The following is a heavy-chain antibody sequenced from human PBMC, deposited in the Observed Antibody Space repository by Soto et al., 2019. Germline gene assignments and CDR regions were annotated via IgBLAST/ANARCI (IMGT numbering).Heavy chain of an antibody. CDR2: ITSSSTYI. V-gene: IGHV3-21*01. Sequence: GGSLRLSCGASGFTFRTYSMTWVRQAPGKGLEWASHITSSSTYIYYADSVKGRFTISRDDAKNSLYLQMNSLRAEDTAVYYCARDLGVRATVTLDYWGQGTLVTVSS. D-gene: IGHD4-17*01. CDR3: ARDLGVRATVTLDY. CDR1: GFTFRTYS. J-gene: IGHJ4*02.